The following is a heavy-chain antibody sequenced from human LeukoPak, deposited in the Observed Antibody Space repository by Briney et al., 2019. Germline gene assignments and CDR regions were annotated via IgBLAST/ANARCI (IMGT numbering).Heavy chain of an antibody. CDR3: AQEHFDTSGYYSRFDN. D-gene: IGHD3-22*01. CDR2: SAGSGGST. J-gene: IGHJ4*02. Sequence: GGSLRLSCAAAGFTFPRHAMSWVRQAPGKGLEWVASSAGSGGSTHYADSVKGRFTISRDNSQNTVYLHMNGLRADDTAVYYCAQEHFDTSGYYSRFDNWGQGILVTVSS. CDR1: GFTFPRHA. V-gene: IGHV3-23*01.